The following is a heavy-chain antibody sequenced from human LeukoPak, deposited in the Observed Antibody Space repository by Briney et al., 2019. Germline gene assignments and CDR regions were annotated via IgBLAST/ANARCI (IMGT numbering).Heavy chain of an antibody. J-gene: IGHJ4*02. D-gene: IGHD6-25*01. Sequence: KSSETLSLTCTVSGGSISIYYWSWIRQPPGKGLEWIGYINYSGSTNYNPSLKSRVTISVDTSKNQFSLKLSSVTAADTAVYYCARGGREYSSGDYWGQGTLVTVSS. CDR3: ARGGREYSSGDY. CDR2: INYSGST. V-gene: IGHV4-59*01. CDR1: GGSISIYY.